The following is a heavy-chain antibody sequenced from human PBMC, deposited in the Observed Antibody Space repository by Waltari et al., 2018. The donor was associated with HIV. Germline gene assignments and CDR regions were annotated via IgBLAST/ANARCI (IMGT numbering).Heavy chain of an antibody. Sequence: EVQLVESGGGLVQPGGSVRLSCAASGCTFNKYWMTWVRQAPGKGLEWVANIKQDESEKYYVDSLKGRFTISRDNAKNSLFLQMNSLRVEDTAVYYCAREALYDSSGYYFDYWGQGTLVTVSS. D-gene: IGHD3-22*01. V-gene: IGHV3-7*01. CDR3: AREALYDSSGYYFDY. CDR1: GCTFNKYW. J-gene: IGHJ4*02. CDR2: IKQDESEK.